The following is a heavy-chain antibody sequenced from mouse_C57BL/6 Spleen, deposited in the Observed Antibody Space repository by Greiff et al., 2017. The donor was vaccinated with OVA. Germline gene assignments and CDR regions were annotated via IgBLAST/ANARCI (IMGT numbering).Heavy chain of an antibody. J-gene: IGHJ3*01. D-gene: IGHD4-1*01. Sequence: VQLQQPGAELVRPGSSVKLSCKASGYTFTSYWMDWVKQRPGQGLEWIGNIYPSDSETHYNQKFKDKATLTVDKSSSTAYMQLSSLTSEDSAVDDCARGTLTGTVFAYWGQGTLVTVSA. CDR3: ARGTLTGTVFAY. V-gene: IGHV1-61*01. CDR1: GYTFTSYW. CDR2: IYPSDSET.